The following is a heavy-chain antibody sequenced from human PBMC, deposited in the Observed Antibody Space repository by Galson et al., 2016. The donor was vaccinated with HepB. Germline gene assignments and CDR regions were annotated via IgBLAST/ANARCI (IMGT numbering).Heavy chain of an antibody. J-gene: IGHJ6*02. CDR1: RYTFTGYY. Sequence: SVKVSCKASRYTFTGYYLHWVRQAPGQGLEWMGWINPNNGGTKYAQKFQGWVTMTRDRSTSTAYMELSRLKSDDTAVYYCARGGGTYYDYYYFAMDVWGQGTTVTVSS. V-gene: IGHV1-2*04. CDR2: INPNNGGT. CDR3: ARGGGTYYDYYYFAMDV. D-gene: IGHD2/OR15-2a*01.